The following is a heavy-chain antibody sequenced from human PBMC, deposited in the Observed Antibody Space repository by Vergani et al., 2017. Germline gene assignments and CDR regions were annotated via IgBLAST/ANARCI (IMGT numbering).Heavy chain of an antibody. CDR1: GFTFSSYA. D-gene: IGHD3-3*01. CDR2: ISGRGVST. Sequence: EVQLLESGGGLVQPGGSLRLSCAASGFTFSSYAMSWVRQAPGRGLEWVSAISGRGVSTYYADSVKGRFTISRDNSKNTLYLQMNSLRAEDAAVYYCAKDKRMTIFGLVRFGAFDIWGQGTMVTVSS. J-gene: IGHJ3*02. V-gene: IGHV3-23*01. CDR3: AKDKRMTIFGLVRFGAFDI.